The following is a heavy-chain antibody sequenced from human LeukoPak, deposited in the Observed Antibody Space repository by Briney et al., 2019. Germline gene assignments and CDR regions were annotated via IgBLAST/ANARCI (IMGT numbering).Heavy chain of an antibody. CDR1: GGTFSSYA. CDR3: ARDGGSYRLDY. V-gene: IGHV1-69*04. D-gene: IGHD1-26*01. CDR2: IIPILGIA. Sequence: SVNVSCKASGGTFSSYAISWVRQAPGQGLEWMGRIIPILGIANYAQKFQGRVTITADKSTSTAYMELSSLRSEDTAVYYCARDGGSYRLDYWGQGTLVTVSS. J-gene: IGHJ4*02.